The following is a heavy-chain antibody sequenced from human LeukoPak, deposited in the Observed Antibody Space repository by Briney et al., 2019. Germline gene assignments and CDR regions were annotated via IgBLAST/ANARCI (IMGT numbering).Heavy chain of an antibody. V-gene: IGHV1-2*02. J-gene: IGHJ6*02. CDR1: GYTFTNYF. CDR3: TRATSVVVPAADHYYYGMDV. Sequence: ASVKVSCKASGYTFTNYFIHWVRQAPGQGLEWMGWINPNSGGTDYAQKFQGRVTMTRDTSLSTAYMELSRLRSDDTAVYYCTRATSVVVPAADHYYYGMDVWGQGTTVTVSS. D-gene: IGHD2-2*01. CDR2: INPNSGGT.